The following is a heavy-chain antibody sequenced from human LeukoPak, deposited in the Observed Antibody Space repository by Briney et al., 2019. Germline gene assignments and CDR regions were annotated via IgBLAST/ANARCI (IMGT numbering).Heavy chain of an antibody. J-gene: IGHJ4*02. V-gene: IGHV3-53*04. D-gene: IGHD2-2*03. CDR3: AREFGSCSTTSCPLGF. CDR2: IYNGENGGTA. Sequence: GGSLRLSCAASGFTVSTNDMGWLRQAPGKGREWVSVIYNGENGGTAFYAGSVKGRLTIYRHNSKNTLYLQMNSLRAEDTAVYYCAREFGSCSTTSCPLGFWGQGTPVTVSS. CDR1: GFTVSTND.